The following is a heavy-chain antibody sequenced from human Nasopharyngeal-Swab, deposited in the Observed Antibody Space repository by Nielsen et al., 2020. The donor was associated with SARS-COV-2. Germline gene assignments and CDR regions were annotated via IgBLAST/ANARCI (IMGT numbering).Heavy chain of an antibody. Sequence: WIRQPPGKGLEWIGEIKNRGRTNYNPSLKSRVTISVDTSKNQFSLKLSSVTAADTAVYYCARGRDYGDYVDYFDYWGQGTLVTVSS. D-gene: IGHD4-17*01. J-gene: IGHJ4*02. V-gene: IGHV4-34*01. CDR2: IKNRGRT. CDR3: ARGRDYGDYVDYFDY.